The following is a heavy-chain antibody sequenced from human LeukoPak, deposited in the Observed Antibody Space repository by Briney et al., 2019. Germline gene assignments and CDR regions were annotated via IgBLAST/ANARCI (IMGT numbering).Heavy chain of an antibody. J-gene: IGHJ4*02. CDR3: AAWYYDFWSGYYSGFDY. CDR1: GGSFSGYY. V-gene: IGHV4-34*01. Sequence: PSETLSLTCAVYGGSFSGYYWSWIRQSPGKGLEWIGEINHSGSTNYNPSLKSRVTISVDTSKNQFSLKLSSVTAADTAVYYCAAWYYDFWSGYYSGFDYWGQGTLVTVSS. D-gene: IGHD3-3*01. CDR2: INHSGST.